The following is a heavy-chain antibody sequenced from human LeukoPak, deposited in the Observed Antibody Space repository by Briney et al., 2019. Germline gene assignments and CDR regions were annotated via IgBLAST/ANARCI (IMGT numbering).Heavy chain of an antibody. CDR3: AKDKGYYGSGSYFYFDY. CDR2: IRYDGSNK. J-gene: IGHJ4*02. CDR1: GFTFSSYG. D-gene: IGHD3-10*01. Sequence: PGGSLRLSCAASGFTFSSYGMHWVRQAPGKGLEWVAFIRYDGSNKYYADSVKGRFTISRDNSKNTLYLQMNSLRPEDTAVYYCAKDKGYYGSGSYFYFDYWGQGTLVTVSS. V-gene: IGHV3-30*02.